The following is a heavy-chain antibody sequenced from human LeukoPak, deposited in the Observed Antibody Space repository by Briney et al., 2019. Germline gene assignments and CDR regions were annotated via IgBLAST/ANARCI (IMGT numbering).Heavy chain of an antibody. CDR2: ISSSSSYI. D-gene: IGHD1-26*01. Sequence: GGSLRLSCAASGFTFSSYSMNWVRQAPGKGLEWVSSISSSSSYIYYADSVKGRFTISRDNAKNSLYLQMNSLRAEDTAEYYCARASIVGATTKTDYWGQGTLVTVSS. J-gene: IGHJ4*02. CDR3: ARASIVGATTKTDY. V-gene: IGHV3-21*01. CDR1: GFTFSSYS.